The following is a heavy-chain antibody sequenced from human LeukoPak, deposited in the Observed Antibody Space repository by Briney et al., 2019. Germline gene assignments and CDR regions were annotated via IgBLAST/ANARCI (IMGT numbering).Heavy chain of an antibody. CDR2: ITSSDTTK. CDR3: TTAPAFSSSWRS. J-gene: IGHJ5*02. CDR1: GFTFSTYN. Sequence: GGSLRLSCAASGFTFSTYNMNWVRQAPGKGPEWVAYITSSDTTKYYADSVKGRFTISRDNAEKSLYLQMNSLRAEDTAIYYCTTAPAFSSSWRSWGQGTLVTVSS. V-gene: IGHV3-48*03. D-gene: IGHD2-2*01.